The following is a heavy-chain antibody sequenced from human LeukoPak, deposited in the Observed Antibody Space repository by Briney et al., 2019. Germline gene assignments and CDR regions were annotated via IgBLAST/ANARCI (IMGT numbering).Heavy chain of an antibody. D-gene: IGHD6-19*01. J-gene: IGHJ4*02. Sequence: GASVKVSCKVSGYTLTELSTHWVRQAPGEGLEWMGGFDPEDGETIYAQKFQGRVTMTEDTSTDTAYMELSSLRSEDTAVYYCATDSGAVAGRGYYFDYWGQGTLVTVSS. CDR3: ATDSGAVAGRGYYFDY. CDR1: GYTLTELS. V-gene: IGHV1-24*01. CDR2: FDPEDGET.